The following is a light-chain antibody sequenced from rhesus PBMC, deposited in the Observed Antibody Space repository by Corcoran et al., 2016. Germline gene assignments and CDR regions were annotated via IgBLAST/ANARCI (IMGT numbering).Light chain of an antibody. CDR1: QSISNW. J-gene: IGKJ1*01. CDR2: KAS. CDR3: LRYTSSPWT. V-gene: IGKV1-22*01. Sequence: DIQMTQSPSSLSASVGDTVTITCRASQSISNWLDWYQQKPGKAPKVLINKASRLQSGVPSRFSGGGAGTDVTITISRLQPEDFATYYCLRYTSSPWTFGQGTKVEIK.